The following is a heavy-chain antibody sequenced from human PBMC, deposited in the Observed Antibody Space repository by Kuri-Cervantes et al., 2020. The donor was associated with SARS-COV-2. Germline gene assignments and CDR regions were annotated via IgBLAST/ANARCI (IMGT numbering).Heavy chain of an antibody. CDR3: ARDVGDSGSDY. CDR2: IWNDGSNK. CDR1: GFTFSTYD. J-gene: IGHJ4*02. Sequence: GGSLRLSCAASGFTFSTYDMYWVRQAPGKGLEWVAFIWNDGSNKYYADSVKGRFTISRDNSKNTLYLQMDSLRGDDTAVCYCARDVGDSGSDYWGQGTLVTVSS. D-gene: IGHD3-10*01. V-gene: IGHV3-33*08.